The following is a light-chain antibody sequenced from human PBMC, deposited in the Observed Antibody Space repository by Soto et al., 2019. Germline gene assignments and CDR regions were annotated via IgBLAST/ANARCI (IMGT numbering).Light chain of an antibody. J-gene: IGKJ4*01. V-gene: IGKV2-28*01. CDR2: LGS. CDR3: MQALETPLT. CDR1: QSLLHDNGFNF. Sequence: DIVMTQSPLSLPVTPGEPASISCRSSQSLLHDNGFNFLNWYLQKPGQSPQLLISLGSSRASGVPDRFSGSASGRDFTLLISRVEAEDVGVFYCMQALETPLTFGGGTKVDIK.